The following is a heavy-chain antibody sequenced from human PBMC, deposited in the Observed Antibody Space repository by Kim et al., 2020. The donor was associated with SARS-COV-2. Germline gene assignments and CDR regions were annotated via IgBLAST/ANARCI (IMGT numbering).Heavy chain of an antibody. CDR3: ARDRGLCVTSSCRSYHYHMAV. Sequence: ASVKVSCKASGYSLTTHSMNWVRQAPGQGLEWLGWINTNTGHPTYVQGLTGRLVFSLDTSVNTAFLEINGLQTEDTAVYYCARDRGLCVTSSCRSYHYHMAVWGKGTTVNVSS. CDR2: INTNTGHP. CDR1: GYSLTTHS. J-gene: IGHJ6*03. D-gene: IGHD3-10*01. V-gene: IGHV7-4-1*02.